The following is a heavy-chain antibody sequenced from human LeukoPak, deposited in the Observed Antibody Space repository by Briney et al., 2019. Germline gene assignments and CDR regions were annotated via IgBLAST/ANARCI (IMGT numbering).Heavy chain of an antibody. D-gene: IGHD4-23*01. CDR1: GFTFSTYV. V-gene: IGHV3-64D*09. CDR3: VKFYAGNGM. J-gene: IGHJ4*02. CDR2: MSSNGGST. Sequence: GGSLRLSCSASGFTFSTYVMHWVRQAPGKGLEYVSAMSSNGGSTYYADSVKGRFTISRDNSKNTLCLQMSSLRAEDTAVYYCVKFYAGNGMWGQGTLVTVSS.